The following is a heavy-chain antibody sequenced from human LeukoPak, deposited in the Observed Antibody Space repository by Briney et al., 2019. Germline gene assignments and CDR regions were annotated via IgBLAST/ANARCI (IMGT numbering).Heavy chain of an antibody. D-gene: IGHD3-22*01. V-gene: IGHV4-34*01. CDR1: GGSFSGYY. CDR2: INHSGST. CDR3: ARDYYDSSGHLAHDAFDI. J-gene: IGHJ3*02. Sequence: SETLSLTCAVYGGSFSGYYWSWIRQPPGKGLEWIGEINHSGSTNYNPSLKRRVTISVDTSKNQFSLKLSSVTAADTAVYYCARDYYDSSGHLAHDAFDIWGQGTMVTVSS.